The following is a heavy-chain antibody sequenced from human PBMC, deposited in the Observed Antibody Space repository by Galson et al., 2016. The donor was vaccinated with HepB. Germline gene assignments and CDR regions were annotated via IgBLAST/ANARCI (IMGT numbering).Heavy chain of an antibody. CDR2: IKPHSGGT. V-gene: IGHV1-2*02. D-gene: IGHD4-17*01. J-gene: IGHJ6*02. CDR3: AREFNRHTVTTFYYYGMDV. Sequence: SVKVSCKASGYTFTGYFIHWVRQAPGQGLEWMGLIKPHSGGTKYVQKFQGRVTLTRDTSTSTVYMELTSLRSDDTAVYFCAREFNRHTVTTFYYYGMDVWGQGTTVTVSS. CDR1: GYTFTGYF.